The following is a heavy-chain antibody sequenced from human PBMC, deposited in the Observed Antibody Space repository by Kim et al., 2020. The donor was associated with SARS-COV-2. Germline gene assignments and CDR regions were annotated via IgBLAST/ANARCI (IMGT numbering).Heavy chain of an antibody. J-gene: IGHJ5*02. CDR3: ARGSGVVIHRADNWFDP. CDR2: IIPIFGTA. D-gene: IGHD2-15*01. CDR1: GGTFSSYA. V-gene: IGHV1-69*13. Sequence: SVKVSCKASGGTFSSYAISWVRQAPGQGLEWMGGIIPIFGTANYAQKFQGRVTITADESTSTAYMELSSLRSEDTAVYYCARGSGVVIHRADNWFDPWGQGTLVTVSS.